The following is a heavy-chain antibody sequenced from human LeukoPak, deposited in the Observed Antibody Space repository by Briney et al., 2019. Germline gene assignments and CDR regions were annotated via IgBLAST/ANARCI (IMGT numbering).Heavy chain of an antibody. Sequence: SETLSLTCTVSGYSISSGYYWGWIRQPPGKGLEWIGEINHSGSTNYNPSLKSRVTISVDTSKNQFSLKLSSVAAADTAVYYCASGGSFPDFDYWGQGTLVTVSS. CDR2: INHSGST. CDR3: ASGGSFPDFDY. D-gene: IGHD1-26*01. V-gene: IGHV4-38-2*02. CDR1: GYSISSGYY. J-gene: IGHJ4*02.